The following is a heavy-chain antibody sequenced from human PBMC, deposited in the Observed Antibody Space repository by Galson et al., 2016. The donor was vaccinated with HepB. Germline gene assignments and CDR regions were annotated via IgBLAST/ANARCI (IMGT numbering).Heavy chain of an antibody. CDR2: ISGDEKKS. CDR1: GFTFDDYT. Sequence: SLRLSCAASGFTFDDYTMRWVRQSPGKGLEWVSLISGDEKKSYYSDSVRGRFTISRDGSRNSLYLQMNSLRIEDTAFYYCAKDEVDYFDYWGRGTLVTGSS. D-gene: IGHD1-26*01. V-gene: IGHV3-43*01. J-gene: IGHJ4*02. CDR3: AKDEVDYFDY.